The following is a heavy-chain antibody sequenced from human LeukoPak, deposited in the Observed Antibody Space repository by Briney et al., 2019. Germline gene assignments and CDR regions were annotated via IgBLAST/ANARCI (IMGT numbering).Heavy chain of an antibody. CDR2: IFSSGYT. J-gene: IGHJ4*02. Sequence: PSETLSLTCSVSDGSINDYYWSWIRQPAGKGLEWIGRIFSSGYTNYNPSLKSRVTMSLDTSKNQISLKLSSVTAADTAVYYCARSNYDILTGYYTPAFDYWGQGTLVTVSS. CDR1: DGSINDYY. CDR3: ARSNYDILTGYYTPAFDY. V-gene: IGHV4-4*07. D-gene: IGHD3-9*01.